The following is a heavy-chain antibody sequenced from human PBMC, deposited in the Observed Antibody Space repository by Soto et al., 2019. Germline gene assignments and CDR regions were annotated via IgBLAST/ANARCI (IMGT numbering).Heavy chain of an antibody. V-gene: IGHV4-34*01. Sequence: QVQLQQWGAGLLKPSETLSLTCAVYGGSFSGYYWSWIRQPPGKGLEWIGELNHSGSTNYNPSLKSRVTISVDTAKNQCSLRLSSVTAADTAVYYCARGRYSSSWSHAYWGQVTLVTVSS. CDR3: ARGRYSSSWSHAY. CDR2: LNHSGST. J-gene: IGHJ4*02. D-gene: IGHD6-13*01. CDR1: GGSFSGYY.